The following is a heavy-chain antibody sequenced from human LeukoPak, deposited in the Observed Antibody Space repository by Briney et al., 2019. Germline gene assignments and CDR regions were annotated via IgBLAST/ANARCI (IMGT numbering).Heavy chain of an antibody. CDR2: IRYDGSNK. J-gene: IGHJ4*02. CDR1: GFTFSSYG. D-gene: IGHD2-2*01. Sequence: GGSLRLSCAASGFTFSSYGMHWVRQAPGKGLEWVAFIRYDGSNKYYADSVKGRFTISRDNSKNTLYLQMNSLRAEDTAVYYCAKPAFPDIVVVPAANMADYWGQGTLVTVSS. V-gene: IGHV3-30*02. CDR3: AKPAFPDIVVVPAANMADY.